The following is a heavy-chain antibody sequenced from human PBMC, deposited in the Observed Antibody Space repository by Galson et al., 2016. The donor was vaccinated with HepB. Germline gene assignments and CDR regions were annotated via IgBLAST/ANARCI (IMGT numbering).Heavy chain of an antibody. Sequence: SLRLSCAASGFTFSIYGMHWVRQAPGKGLEWVAVTWYDEINKYYADSGKGRFTISRDYSKNTLYLQMNSLRVDDTAVYYCARASQPYCSSTSCYAGYYHYYGMDVWGQGTTVTVSS. CDR2: TWYDEINK. J-gene: IGHJ6*02. D-gene: IGHD2-2*01. CDR3: ARASQPYCSSTSCYAGYYHYYGMDV. CDR1: GFTFSIYG. V-gene: IGHV3-33*01.